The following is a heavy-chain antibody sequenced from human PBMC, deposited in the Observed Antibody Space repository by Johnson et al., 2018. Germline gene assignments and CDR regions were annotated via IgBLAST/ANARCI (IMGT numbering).Heavy chain of an antibody. V-gene: IGHV3-48*02. Sequence: VQLVQSGGGVVQPGRSLRLSCAPAGFTFSSYSMNWVRQAPGKGLEWVSYISSSSSTIYYADSVKGRFTIPRDNAKNSLYLQMNRLRDEDTAVDYCAAISYSYYYGMYVWGQGTTVTVSS. CDR2: ISSSSSTI. J-gene: IGHJ6*02. CDR3: AAISYSYYYGMYV. CDR1: GFTFSSYS.